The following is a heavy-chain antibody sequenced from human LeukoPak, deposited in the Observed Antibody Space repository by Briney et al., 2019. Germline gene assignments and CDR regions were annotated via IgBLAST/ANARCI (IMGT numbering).Heavy chain of an antibody. CDR2: IRNKGRGGTT. CDR1: GFDFSEHY. CDR3: TSVSAGLVEY. Sequence: TGGSLRLSCAASGFDFSEHYMDWFRQAPGKGLEWIGRIRNKGRGGTTEYAASVKGRFTISRDDSKNSLFLQMSGLKTEDTAVYYCTSVSAGLVEYWGQGTLVTVSS. V-gene: IGHV3-72*01. J-gene: IGHJ4*02. D-gene: IGHD2/OR15-2a*01.